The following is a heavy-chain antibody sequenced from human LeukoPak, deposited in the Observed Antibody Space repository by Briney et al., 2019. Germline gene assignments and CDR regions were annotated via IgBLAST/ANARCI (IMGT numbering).Heavy chain of an antibody. J-gene: IGHJ4*02. Sequence: GGSLRLSCEASGFTFDDYGMHWVRHAPGKGLEWVSSISWSSASVGYVDSAKGRFTISRDNAKKTLYLQMNSLRAEDTALYYCAKDYGYSSSWYDYWGQGTLVTVSS. CDR1: GFTFDDYG. D-gene: IGHD6-13*01. CDR2: ISWSSASV. V-gene: IGHV3-9*01. CDR3: AKDYGYSSSWYDY.